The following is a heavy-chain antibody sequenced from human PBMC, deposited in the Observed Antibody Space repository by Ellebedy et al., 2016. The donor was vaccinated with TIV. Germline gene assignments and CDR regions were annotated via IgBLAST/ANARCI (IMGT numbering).Heavy chain of an antibody. Sequence: GESLKISCKGSGYSFTSYWIGWVRQMPGKGLEWMGIIYPGDSDTRYSPSFQGHVTISADKSISTAYLQWSSLKASDTAMYYCARRAVAGSGVPHAFDIWGQGTMVTVSS. CDR3: ARRAVAGSGVPHAFDI. J-gene: IGHJ3*02. V-gene: IGHV5-51*01. CDR1: GYSFTSYW. D-gene: IGHD6-19*01. CDR2: IYPGDSDT.